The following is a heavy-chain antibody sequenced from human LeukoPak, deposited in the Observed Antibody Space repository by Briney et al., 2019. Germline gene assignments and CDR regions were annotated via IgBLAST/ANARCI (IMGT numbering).Heavy chain of an antibody. Sequence: PGRSLRLSCAASGFTFTSYAMHWVRHAPGKGLEWVAVISYDGSNKYYVESVKGRFTISRDNSKNTLYLQMNSLRTEDTAVYYCARGLSGNYYYYYAMDVWGQGTTVTVSS. J-gene: IGHJ6*02. CDR1: GFTFTSYA. V-gene: IGHV3-30-3*01. D-gene: IGHD6-19*01. CDR3: ARGLSGNYYYYYAMDV. CDR2: ISYDGSNK.